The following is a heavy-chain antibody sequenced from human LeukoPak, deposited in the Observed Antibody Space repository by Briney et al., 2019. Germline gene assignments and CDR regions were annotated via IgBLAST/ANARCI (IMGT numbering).Heavy chain of an antibody. J-gene: IGHJ4*02. V-gene: IGHV3-23*01. D-gene: IGHD5-18*01. CDR2: IRGSGGST. CDR1: GFTVSSNY. CDR3: AREGYSYGSYFDY. Sequence: GGSLRLSCAASGFTVSSNYMSWVRQAPGKGLEWVSTIRGSGGSTYYADSVKGRFTISRDNSKNTLYLQMNSLRAEDTAVYYCAREGYSYGSYFDYWGQGTLVTVSS.